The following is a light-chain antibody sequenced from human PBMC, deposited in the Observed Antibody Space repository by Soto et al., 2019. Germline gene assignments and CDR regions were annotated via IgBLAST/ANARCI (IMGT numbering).Light chain of an antibody. V-gene: IGKV3-15*01. CDR2: GAS. CDR3: QQYNNWPRT. J-gene: IGKJ1*01. Sequence: EVVMSKSPATLSVSKGERATLSCRASQSVSSNLAWYQQKPGQAPRLLIYGASTRATGIPARFSGSGSGTEFTLTISSLQSEDFAVYYCQQYNNWPRTFGQGTKVDIK. CDR1: QSVSSN.